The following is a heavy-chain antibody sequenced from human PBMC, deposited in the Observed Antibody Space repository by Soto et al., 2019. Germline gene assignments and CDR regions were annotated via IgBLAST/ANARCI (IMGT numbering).Heavy chain of an antibody. J-gene: IGHJ3*02. CDR1: GFTFSGSA. D-gene: IGHD1-26*01. V-gene: IGHV3-73*01. Sequence: GGSLRLSCAASGFTFSGSAMHWVRQASGKGLEWVGRIRSKANSYATAYAASVKGRFTISRDDSKNTAYLQMNSLKTEDTAVYYCTSGEYSGSYAFDIWGQGTMVTVSS. CDR3: TSGEYSGSYAFDI. CDR2: IRSKANSYAT.